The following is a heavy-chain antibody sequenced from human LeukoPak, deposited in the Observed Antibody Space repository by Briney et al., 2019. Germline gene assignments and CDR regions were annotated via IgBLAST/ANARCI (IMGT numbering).Heavy chain of an antibody. Sequence: SETPSLTCIVSGGPVSSGSYYWSWIRQPPGKGLEWIGYIYNSVRTNYNPSLKSRVTISVDTSKNQLSLKLSSVTAADTAVYFCVRDLVATIDHYYYGMDVWGQGTTVTVSS. CDR1: GGPVSSGSYY. CDR3: VRDLVATIDHYYYGMDV. CDR2: IYNSVRT. V-gene: IGHV4-61*01. J-gene: IGHJ6*02. D-gene: IGHD5-12*01.